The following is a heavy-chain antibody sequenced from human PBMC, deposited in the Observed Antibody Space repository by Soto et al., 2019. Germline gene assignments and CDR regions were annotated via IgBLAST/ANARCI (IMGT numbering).Heavy chain of an antibody. J-gene: IGHJ4*02. CDR1: GYTFTGYY. CDR3: ARDQAITMVRGVPGY. V-gene: IGHV1-2*02. CDR2: INPNSGGT. D-gene: IGHD3-10*01. Sequence: ASVKVSCKASGYTFTGYYMHWVRQAPGQGLEWMGWINPNSGGTNYAQKFQGRVTMTRDTSISTAYMELSRLRSDDTAVYYCARDQAITMVRGVPGYWGQGTLVTVSS.